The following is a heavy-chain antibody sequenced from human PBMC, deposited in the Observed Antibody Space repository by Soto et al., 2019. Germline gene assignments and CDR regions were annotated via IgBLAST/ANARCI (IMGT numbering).Heavy chain of an antibody. Sequence: GGSLRLSCAASGFTFSSYAMSWVRQAPGKGLEWVSAISGSGGSTYYADSVKGRFTISRDNSKNTLYLQMNSLRAEDTAVYYCAKSXSGWGGYTRNYYYGMDVWGQGTTVTVSS. CDR2: ISGSGGST. V-gene: IGHV3-23*01. CDR3: AKSXSGWGGYTRNYYYGMDV. CDR1: GFTFSSYA. J-gene: IGHJ6*02. D-gene: IGHD6-19*01.